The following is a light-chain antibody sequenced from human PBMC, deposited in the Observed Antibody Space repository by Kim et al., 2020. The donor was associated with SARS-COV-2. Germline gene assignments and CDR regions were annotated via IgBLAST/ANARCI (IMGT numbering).Light chain of an antibody. CDR3: QAWDSSTWV. V-gene: IGLV3-1*01. CDR1: KLGEKY. CDR2: QDS. Sequence: YELTQPPSVSVSPGQTASITCSGDKLGEKYACWYQQKPGQSPVLVIYQDSKRPSGIPERFSGSNSGNTATLTISGTQAMDEADYYGQAWDSSTWVFGGG. J-gene: IGLJ3*02.